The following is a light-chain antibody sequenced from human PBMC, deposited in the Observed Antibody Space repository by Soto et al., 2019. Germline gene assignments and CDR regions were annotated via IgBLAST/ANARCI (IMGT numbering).Light chain of an antibody. CDR1: SSDVGDYNC. J-gene: IGLJ2*01. CDR3: ATWDDDLYTPI. CDR2: DVT. Sequence: QSALTQPPSASGSPGQSVTISCTGTSSDVGDYNCVSWYQQRPGKAPKLMICDVTKRPSGVPDRFSGSKSGTSASLAITGLRSDDEADYYCATWDDDLYTPIIGGGTKVTVL. V-gene: IGLV2-8*01.